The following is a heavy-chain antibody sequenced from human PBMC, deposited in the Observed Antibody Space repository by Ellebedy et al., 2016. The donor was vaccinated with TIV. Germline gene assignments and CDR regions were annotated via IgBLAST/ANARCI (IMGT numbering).Heavy chain of an antibody. J-gene: IGHJ6*02. CDR2: IYSGGST. V-gene: IGHV3-53*01. Sequence: GESLKISXAASGFTVSSNYMSWVRQAPGKGLEWVSVIYSGGSTYYADSVKGRFTISRDNSKNTLYLQMNSLRAEDTAVYYCARDLEGMDVWGQGTTVTVSS. CDR3: ARDLEGMDV. CDR1: GFTVSSNY.